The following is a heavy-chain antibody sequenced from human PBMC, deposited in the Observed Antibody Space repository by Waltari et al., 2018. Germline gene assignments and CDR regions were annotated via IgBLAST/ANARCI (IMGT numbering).Heavy chain of an antibody. CDR2: IDWDDDK. Sequence: QVALNFSFPSLVTPTQTLKLTFPFPGFSLHTRRLRLSWLRQPPGKALEWLARIDWDDDKFYSTSLKTRLTIAKDTSKNQVVLTMTNMDPVDTATYYCARGETAGTPFFDYWGQGTLVTVSS. J-gene: IGHJ4*02. D-gene: IGHD6-13*01. V-gene: IGHV2-70*04. CDR1: GFSLHTRRLR. CDR3: ARGETAGTPFFDY.